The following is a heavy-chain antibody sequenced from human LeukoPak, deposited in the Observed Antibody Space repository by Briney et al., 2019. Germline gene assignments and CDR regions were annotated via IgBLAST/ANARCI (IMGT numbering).Heavy chain of an antibody. CDR3: ATLRLGELSLFDY. D-gene: IGHD3-16*02. CDR1: GGSFSGYY. J-gene: IGHJ4*02. Sequence: SETLSLTCAVYGGSFSGYYWSWIRQPPGKGLEWIGEINHSGSTNYNPSLKSRVTISVDTSKNQFSLKLSSVTAADTAVYYCATLRLGELSLFDYWGQGTLVTVSS. V-gene: IGHV4-34*01. CDR2: INHSGST.